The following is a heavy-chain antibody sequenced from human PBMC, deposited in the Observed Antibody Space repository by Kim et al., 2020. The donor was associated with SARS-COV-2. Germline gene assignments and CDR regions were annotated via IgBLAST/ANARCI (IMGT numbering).Heavy chain of an antibody. J-gene: IGHJ4*02. V-gene: IGHV3-49*04. CDR2: IRSKAYGGTT. Sequence: GGSLRLSCTASGFTFGDYAMSWVRQAPGKGLEWVGFIRSKAYGGTTEYAASVKGRFTISRDDSKSIAYLQMNSLKTEDTAVYYCTRAQRGYSYGRGVYWGQGTLVTVSS. CDR3: TRAQRGYSYGRGVY. D-gene: IGHD5-18*01. CDR1: GFTFGDYA.